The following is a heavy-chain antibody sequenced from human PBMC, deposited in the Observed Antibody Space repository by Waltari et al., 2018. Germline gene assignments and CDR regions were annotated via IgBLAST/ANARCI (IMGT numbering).Heavy chain of an antibody. V-gene: IGHV2-70*01. CDR3: ARSPHSGSFDY. CDR2: IDWDDDK. J-gene: IGHJ4*02. CDR1: GFSLSTSGMC. Sequence: QVTLRESGPALVKPTQTLTLTCTFSGFSLSTSGMCVSWIRQPPGKALEWLALIDWDDDKYYSTSLKTRLTISKDTSKIQLFLTMTNMYPVDTATYYCARSPHSGSFDYWGQGTLVTVSS. D-gene: IGHD1-26*01.